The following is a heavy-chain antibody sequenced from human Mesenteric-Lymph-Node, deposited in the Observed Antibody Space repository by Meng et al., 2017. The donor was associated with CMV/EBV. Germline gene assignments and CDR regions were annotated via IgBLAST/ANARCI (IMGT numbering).Heavy chain of an antibody. CDR2: ISSSGSTI. CDR1: GFTFSSYE. V-gene: IGHV3-48*03. J-gene: IGHJ4*02. D-gene: IGHD3-3*01. Sequence: GGSLRLSCAASGFTFSSYEMNWVRQAPGKGLEWVSYISSSGSTIYYADSVKGRFTISRDNSKNTLYLQMNSLRAEDTAIYYCAKDMNPDFWNGYSLDYWGQGTLVTVSS. CDR3: AKDMNPDFWNGYSLDY.